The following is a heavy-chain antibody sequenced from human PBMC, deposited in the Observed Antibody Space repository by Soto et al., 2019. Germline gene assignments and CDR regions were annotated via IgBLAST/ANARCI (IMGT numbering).Heavy chain of an antibody. CDR2: ISYDGSNK. Sequence: QVQLVESGGGVVQPGRSLRLSCAASGFTFSSYAMHWVRQAPGKGLAWVALISYDGSNKEYADSVKGRFTISRDNSKNALYVRMNSLKAEDTAVYYCAKDLSSSGYYAIDDWGQGTLVTVSS. V-gene: IGHV3-30*18. CDR1: GFTFSSYA. J-gene: IGHJ4*02. D-gene: IGHD3-22*01. CDR3: AKDLSSSGYYAIDD.